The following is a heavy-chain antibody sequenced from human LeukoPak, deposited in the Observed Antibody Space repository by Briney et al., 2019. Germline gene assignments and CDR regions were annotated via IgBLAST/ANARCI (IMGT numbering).Heavy chain of an antibody. CDR2: INTNTGNP. V-gene: IGHV7-4-1*02. CDR3: AHTPRGYSSSWDYYYYGMDV. Sequence: ASVKVSCKASGYTFTSYAMNWVRQAPGQGLEWMGWINTNTGNPTYAQGFTGRFVFSLDTSVSTAYLQISSLKAEDTAVYYCAHTPRGYSSSWDYYYYGMDVWGQGTTVTVSS. D-gene: IGHD6-13*01. CDR1: GYTFTSYA. J-gene: IGHJ6*02.